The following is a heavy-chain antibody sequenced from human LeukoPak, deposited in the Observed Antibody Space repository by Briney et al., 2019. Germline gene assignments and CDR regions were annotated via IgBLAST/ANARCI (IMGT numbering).Heavy chain of an antibody. CDR2: ISNDGSRK. CDR3: AKGRYSSSWYLGGY. J-gene: IGHJ4*02. CDR1: GFTFSRHG. V-gene: IGHV3-30*18. D-gene: IGHD6-13*01. Sequence: GGSLRLSCAPSGFTFSRHGMHWVRQAPGKGLEWVAIISNDGSRKYYAHSVEGRFTISRDNSKNTLYLQMNSLRAEDTAVYYCAKGRYSSSWYLGGYWGQGTLVTVSS.